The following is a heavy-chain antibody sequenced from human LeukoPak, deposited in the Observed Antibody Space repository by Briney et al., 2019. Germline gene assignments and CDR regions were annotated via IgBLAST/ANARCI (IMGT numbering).Heavy chain of an antibody. CDR1: GGSFSGYY. CDR2: INHSGST. Sequence: SETLSLTCAVYGGSFSGYYWSWIRQPPGKGLEWIGEINHSGSTNYNPSLKSRVTISVDTSKNQFSLKLSSVTAADTAVYYCARGRRYFDWLLRYCFDYWGQGTLVTVSS. J-gene: IGHJ4*02. D-gene: IGHD3-9*01. V-gene: IGHV4-34*01. CDR3: ARGRRYFDWLLRYCFDY.